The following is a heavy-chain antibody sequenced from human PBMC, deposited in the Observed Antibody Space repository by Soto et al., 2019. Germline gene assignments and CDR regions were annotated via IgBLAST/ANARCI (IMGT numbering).Heavy chain of an antibody. D-gene: IGHD2-2*01. V-gene: IGHV4-59*01. J-gene: IGHJ6*03. Sequence: SETLSLTCTVSGGSISSYYWSWIRQPPGKGLEWIGYIYYSGSTNYNPSLKSRVTISVDTSKNQFSLKLSSVTAADTAVYYCARMAKYCSSTSCYLPYYYYMDVWGKGTTVTVSS. CDR2: IYYSGST. CDR1: GGSISSYY. CDR3: ARMAKYCSSTSCYLPYYYYMDV.